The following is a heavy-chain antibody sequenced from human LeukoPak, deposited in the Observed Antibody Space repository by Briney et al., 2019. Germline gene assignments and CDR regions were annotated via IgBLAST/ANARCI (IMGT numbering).Heavy chain of an antibody. J-gene: IGHJ3*02. CDR1: GFTFSTYG. D-gene: IGHD6-19*01. CDR3: ARPETQYSSGLDGFDI. CDR2: ISYDGSNA. V-gene: IGHV3-30*03. Sequence: GPLRLSCAASGFTFSTYGIHWVRQAPGKGLEWVAVISYDGSNAYYAESVKGRFTISRDNSKNTLYLQMNSLRTEDTAVYYCARPETQYSSGLDGFDIWGQGTMVTVSS.